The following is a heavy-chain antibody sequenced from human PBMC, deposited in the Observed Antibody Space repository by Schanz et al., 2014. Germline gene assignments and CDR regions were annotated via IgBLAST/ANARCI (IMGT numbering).Heavy chain of an antibody. Sequence: QVQLVQSGAEVKKPGASVKVSCKASGYTFISYGIKWVRQVPGQGLEWLGRIMPLRGIGNNAWKFQDRLTITADKSMNITYTELSSLGTEDTAVYYCTRLRRADPNGFDVWGQGTTVTVS. CDR2: IMPLRGIG. CDR3: TRLRRADPNGFDV. D-gene: IGHD6-19*01. CDR1: GYTFISYG. V-gene: IGHV1-69*04. J-gene: IGHJ6*02.